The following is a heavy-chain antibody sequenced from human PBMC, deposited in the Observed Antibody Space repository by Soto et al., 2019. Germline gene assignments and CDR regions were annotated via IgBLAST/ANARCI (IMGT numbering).Heavy chain of an antibody. J-gene: IGHJ4*02. V-gene: IGHV4-59*01. CDR1: GGSISGYF. CDR3: ARATYYYDSSGYQYHFDF. D-gene: IGHD3-22*01. Sequence: SETLSLTCTVSGGSISGYFWSWIRQPPGKGLEFIGYLYYSGNTNYNPSLKSRVTISVDSSKNQFSLKLSSVTAADTAVYYCARATYYYDSSGYQYHFDFWGQGTLVTVSS. CDR2: LYYSGNT.